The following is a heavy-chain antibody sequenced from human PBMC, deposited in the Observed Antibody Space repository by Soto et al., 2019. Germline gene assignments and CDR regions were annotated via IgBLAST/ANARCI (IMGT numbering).Heavy chain of an antibody. V-gene: IGHV4-31*03. CDR2: IYYTGNT. D-gene: IGHD3-22*01. CDR1: DGSISSGVNY. CDR3: ARIGRVSNGGYLDY. Sequence: QVQLQESGPGLLKPSQTLSLTCTVSDGSISSGVNYWSWIRQHPGEGLEWIGHIYYTGNTYYNPSLKSRVTISVDTSKNQFSLRLSSVTAADTAVYFCARIGRVSNGGYLDYWCHGTLVTVSS. J-gene: IGHJ4*01.